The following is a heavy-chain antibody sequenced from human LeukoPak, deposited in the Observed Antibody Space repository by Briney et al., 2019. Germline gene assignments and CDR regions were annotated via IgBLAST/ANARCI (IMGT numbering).Heavy chain of an antibody. CDR2: ISSSYI. CDR3: ARGDIVVVPAAPFDY. CDR1: GFTFSSYS. D-gene: IGHD2-2*01. V-gene: IGHV3-21*01. J-gene: IGHJ4*02. Sequence: PGGSLRLSCAASGFTFSSYSMNWVRQAPGKGLEWVSSISSSYIYYADSVKGRFTISRDNAKNSLYLQMNSLRAEDTAVYYCARGDIVVVPAAPFDYWGQGTLVTVSS.